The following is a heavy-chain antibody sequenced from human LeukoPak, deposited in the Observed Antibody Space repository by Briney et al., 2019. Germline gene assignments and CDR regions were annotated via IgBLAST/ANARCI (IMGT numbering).Heavy chain of an antibody. CDR2: IIPIFGTA. V-gene: IGHV1-69*13. Sequence: SAKVSCKASGGTFSSYAINWVRQAPGQGLEWMGGIIPIFGTANYAQKFQDRVTITADESTSTAYMELSSLRSEDTAIYYCASRLYCSNTRCRNFPFAYWGQGTLVTVSS. CDR1: GGTFSSYA. J-gene: IGHJ4*02. D-gene: IGHD2-2*01. CDR3: ASRLYCSNTRCRNFPFAY.